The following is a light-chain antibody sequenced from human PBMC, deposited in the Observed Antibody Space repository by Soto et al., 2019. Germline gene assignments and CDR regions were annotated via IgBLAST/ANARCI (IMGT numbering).Light chain of an antibody. Sequence: EIVLTQSPATLSLSPGERAALSCRASQSVSTSLAWYQHKPGQSPRVIIYDASKRAPGIPARFRGSGSGADFTLTISRRQPEYFSVYSRQVRDVWPTFGQGTKVEIK. J-gene: IGKJ1*01. V-gene: IGKV3-11*01. CDR3: QVRDVWPT. CDR2: DAS. CDR1: QSVSTS.